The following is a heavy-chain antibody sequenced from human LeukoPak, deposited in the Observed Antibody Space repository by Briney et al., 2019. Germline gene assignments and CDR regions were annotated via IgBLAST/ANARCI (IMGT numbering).Heavy chain of an antibody. Sequence: SETLSLTCTVSGGSISSYYWSWIRQPPGKGLEWIGYIYYSGSTYYNPSLKSRVTISVDTSKNQFSLKLSSVTAADTAVYYCARVGCSSTSCYYFDYWGQGTLVTVSS. D-gene: IGHD2-2*01. CDR2: IYYSGST. J-gene: IGHJ4*02. V-gene: IGHV4-59*08. CDR1: GGSISSYY. CDR3: ARVGCSSTSCYYFDY.